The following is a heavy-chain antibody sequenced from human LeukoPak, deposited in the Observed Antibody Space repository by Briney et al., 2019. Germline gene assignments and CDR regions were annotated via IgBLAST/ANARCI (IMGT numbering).Heavy chain of an antibody. CDR3: NRAYLIDY. V-gene: IGHV3-7*05. Sequence: GGSLRLSCAASGFMFRDAAMTWVRQAPGKGLEWVANIKQDGSEKYYVDSVKGRFTISRDNAKNLLYLQMNSLTAEDTAVYYCNRAYLIDYWGQGTLVTVSS. CDR2: IKQDGSEK. J-gene: IGHJ4*02. D-gene: IGHD3-16*01. CDR1: GFMFRDAA.